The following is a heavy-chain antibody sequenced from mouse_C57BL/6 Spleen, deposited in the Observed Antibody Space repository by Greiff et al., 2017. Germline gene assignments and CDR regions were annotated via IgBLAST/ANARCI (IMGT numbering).Heavy chain of an antibody. Sequence: VQLQQSGAELVMPGASVKLSCKASGYTFTSYWMHWVKQRPGQGLEWIGEIDPSDSYTNYNQKFKGKSTLTVDKSSSAAYMQLSSLTSEDSAVYYCSRWSYVGDYCDMDYWGQGTSVTVSS. J-gene: IGHJ4*01. CDR3: SRWSYVGDYCDMDY. V-gene: IGHV1-69*01. CDR1: GYTFTSYW. CDR2: IDPSDSYT. D-gene: IGHD1-1*01.